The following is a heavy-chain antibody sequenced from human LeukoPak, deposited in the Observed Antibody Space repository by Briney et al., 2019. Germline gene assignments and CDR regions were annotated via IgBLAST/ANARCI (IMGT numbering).Heavy chain of an antibody. CDR3: ARESGSSGYAGYFDF. J-gene: IGHJ4*02. CDR2: ISTSSSYL. V-gene: IGHV3-21*01. CDR1: GFTFGDYV. D-gene: IGHD3-22*01. Sequence: GGSLRLSCAASGFTFGDYVMNWVRQAPGKGLEWVSSISTSSSYLYSADSVKGRFTISRDNAKKSLYLQMNSLRAEDTAVYYCARESGSSGYAGYFDFRGQGTLVTVSS.